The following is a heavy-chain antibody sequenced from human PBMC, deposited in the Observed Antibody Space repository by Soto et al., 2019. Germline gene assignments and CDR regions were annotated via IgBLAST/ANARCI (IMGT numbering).Heavy chain of an antibody. Sequence: GGSLRLSCVASGFSISTYGMHWVRQAPGKGLEWVAVISREGSNKLYADSVKGRISISRDNTKSTLYLKMNSLRAEDTALYYCAKGRSYYYYYGVDVWGQGTTVTVS. CDR3: AKGRSYYYYYGVDV. CDR1: GFSISTYG. J-gene: IGHJ6*02. CDR2: ISREGSNK. V-gene: IGHV3-30*18.